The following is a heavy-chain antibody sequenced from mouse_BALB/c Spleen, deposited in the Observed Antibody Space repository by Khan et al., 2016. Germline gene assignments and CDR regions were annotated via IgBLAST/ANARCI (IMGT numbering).Heavy chain of an antibody. CDR2: INPSNGRT. V-gene: IGHV1S81*02. D-gene: IGHD2-3*01. CDR3: ASPLYDYLDY. J-gene: IGHJ2*01. CDR1: GYTFTSYW. Sequence: QVQLQQPGAELVKPGASVKLSCKASGYTFTSYWMHWVKQRPGQGLEWIGEINPSNGRTNYNEKFKSKATLTVDKSSSTAYMQLSSLTSEDSAVYYCASPLYDYLDYWGQGTTLTVSS.